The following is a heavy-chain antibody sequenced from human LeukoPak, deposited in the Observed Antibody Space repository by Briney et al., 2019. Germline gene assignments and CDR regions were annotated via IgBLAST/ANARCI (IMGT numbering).Heavy chain of an antibody. CDR2: ISGGSSTI. CDR1: GFSFSAYY. Sequence: GGSLRLSCAASGFSFSAYYMSWIRQAPGKGLEWVSYISGGSSTIYYADSVKGRFTISRDSSKHTLYLQMNSLRVEDTAVYYCAKAGLVRGGALDSWGQGTLVTVSS. D-gene: IGHD4/OR15-4a*01. V-gene: IGHV3-11*01. CDR3: AKAGLVRGGALDS. J-gene: IGHJ4*02.